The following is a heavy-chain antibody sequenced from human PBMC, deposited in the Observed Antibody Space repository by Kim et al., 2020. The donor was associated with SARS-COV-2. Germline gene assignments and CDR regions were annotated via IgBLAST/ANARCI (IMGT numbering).Heavy chain of an antibody. D-gene: IGHD1-1*01. Sequence: GGSLRLSCAVSGFTFNNNAMSWVRQAPGKGLEWVSAISGSGTNTYYADSVQGRFSISRDNSKNTLSLQMNSLKVEDTAIYYCAKEKPVAVPRLTTIDYWGQGALVTVSS. CDR2: ISGSGTNT. CDR1: GFTFNNNA. J-gene: IGHJ4*02. V-gene: IGHV3-23*01. CDR3: AKEKPVAVPRLTTIDY.